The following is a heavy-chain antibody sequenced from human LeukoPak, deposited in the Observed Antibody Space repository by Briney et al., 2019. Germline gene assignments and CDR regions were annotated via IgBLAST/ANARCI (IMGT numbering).Heavy chain of an antibody. CDR3: AKDLTLVVSGYFDY. D-gene: IGHD3-22*01. J-gene: IGHJ4*02. Sequence: GGSLRLSCAASGFTFSGYSMNWVRQAPGKGLEWVSYISSSSSTIYYADSVKGRFTISRDNSKNTLYLQMNSLRAEDTAVYYCAKDLTLVVSGYFDYWGQGTLVTVSS. CDR1: GFTFSGYS. CDR2: ISSSSSTI. V-gene: IGHV3-48*01.